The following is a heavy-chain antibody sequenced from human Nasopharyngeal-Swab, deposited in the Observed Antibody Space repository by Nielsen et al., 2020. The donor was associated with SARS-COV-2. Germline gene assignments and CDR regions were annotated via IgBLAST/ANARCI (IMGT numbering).Heavy chain of an antibody. D-gene: IGHD5-18*01. CDR2: IYSGGST. Sequence: GEFLKISCAASGFTVSSNYMSWVRQAPGKGPEWVSVIYSGGSTYYADSVKGRFTISRDNSKNTLYLQMNSLRAEDTAVYYCAREGGYSYGWSTYYYYGMDVWGQGTTVTVSS. CDR1: GFTVSSNY. J-gene: IGHJ6*02. V-gene: IGHV3-53*01. CDR3: AREGGYSYGWSTYYYYGMDV.